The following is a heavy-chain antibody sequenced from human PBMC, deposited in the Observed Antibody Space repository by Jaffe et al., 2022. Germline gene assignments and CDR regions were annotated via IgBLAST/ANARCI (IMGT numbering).Heavy chain of an antibody. CDR2: IYHSGST. J-gene: IGHJ4*02. Sequence: QVQLQESGPGLVKPSGTLSLTCAVSGGSISSSNWWSWVRQPPGKGLEWIGEIYHSGSTNYNPSLKSRVTISVDKSKNQFSLKLSSVTAADTAVYYCARAGGPPTYYDFWSDESFDYWGQGTLVTVSS. V-gene: IGHV4-4*02. CDR1: GGSISSSNW. CDR3: ARAGGPPTYYDFWSDESFDY. D-gene: IGHD3-3*01.